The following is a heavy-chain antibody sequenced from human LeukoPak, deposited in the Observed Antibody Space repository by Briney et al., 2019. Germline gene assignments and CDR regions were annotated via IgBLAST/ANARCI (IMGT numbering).Heavy chain of an antibody. D-gene: IGHD3-10*01. J-gene: IGHJ4*02. CDR2: IYTSGST. CDR1: GGSISSYY. Sequence: PSETLSLTCTVSGGSISSYYWSWIRQPAGKGLEWIGRIYTSGSTNYNPSLKSRVTMSVDTSKNQFSLKLSSVTAADTAVYYCAREVHGSGSYYNSNFDYWGQGTLVTVSS. V-gene: IGHV4-4*07. CDR3: AREVHGSGSYYNSNFDY.